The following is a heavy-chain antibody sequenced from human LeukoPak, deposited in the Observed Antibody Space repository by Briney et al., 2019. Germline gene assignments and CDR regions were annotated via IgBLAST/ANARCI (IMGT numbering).Heavy chain of an antibody. CDR2: IGYDGSNK. CDR3: ARDTSAFLTGYYYMDV. CDR1: GFTFSSYG. V-gene: IGHV3-30*02. D-gene: IGHD2-2*01. J-gene: IGHJ6*03. Sequence: PGGPLSLLCAASGFTFSSYGILWVRQAPGKERDWMAFIGYDGSNKLYAVCGKGGFTISRDNTNNTLYMQMNRLSAEDTAVYYCARDTSAFLTGYYYMDVWGKGTTVTVSS.